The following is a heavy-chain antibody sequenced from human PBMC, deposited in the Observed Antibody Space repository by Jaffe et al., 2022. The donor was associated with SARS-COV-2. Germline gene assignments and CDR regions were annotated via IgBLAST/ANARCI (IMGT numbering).Heavy chain of an antibody. CDR2: IIPILGIA. CDR3: ARHRRDDFWSGYYTGMDQFDP. J-gene: IGHJ5*02. CDR1: GGTFSSYT. D-gene: IGHD3-3*01. Sequence: QVQLVQSGAEVKKPGSSVKVSCKASGGTFSSYTISWVRQAPGQGLEWMGRIIPILGIANYAQKFQGRVTITADKSTSTAYMELSSLRSEDTAVYYCARHRRDDFWSGYYTGMDQFDPWGQGTLVTVSS. V-gene: IGHV1-69*02.